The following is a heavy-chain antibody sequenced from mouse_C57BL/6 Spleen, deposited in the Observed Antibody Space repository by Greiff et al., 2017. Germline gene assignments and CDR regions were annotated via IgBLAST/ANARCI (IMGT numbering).Heavy chain of an antibody. J-gene: IGHJ2*01. V-gene: IGHV1-7*01. CDR2: INPSSGYT. D-gene: IGHD3-2*02. CDR1: GYTFTSYW. CDR3: ARSLYSSGAFDY. Sequence: QVQLKQSGAELAKPGASVKLSCKASGYTFTSYWMHWVKQRPGQGLEWIGYINPSSGYTKYNQKFKDKATLTADKSSSTAYMQLSSLTYEDSAVDYCARSLYSSGAFDYWGQGTTLTVSS.